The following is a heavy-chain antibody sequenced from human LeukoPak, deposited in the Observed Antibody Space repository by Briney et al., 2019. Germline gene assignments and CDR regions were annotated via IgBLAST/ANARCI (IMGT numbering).Heavy chain of an antibody. D-gene: IGHD3-22*01. CDR3: AGEYGYCDSSGYL. J-gene: IGHJ4*02. CDR1: GFTFSSYG. Sequence: GGSLRLSCAASGFTFSSYGMSWVRQAPGKGLEWVSAISGSGGSTYYADSVKGRFTISRDNSKNTLYLQMNSLRAEDTAVYYCAGEYGYCDSSGYLWGQGTLVTVSS. V-gene: IGHV3-23*01. CDR2: ISGSGGST.